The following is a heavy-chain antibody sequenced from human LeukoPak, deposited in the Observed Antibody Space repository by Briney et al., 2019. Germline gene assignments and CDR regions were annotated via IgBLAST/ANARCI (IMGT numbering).Heavy chain of an antibody. Sequence: ASETLSLTCAVYGGSFSGYYWSWIRQPPGKGLEWIGEINHSGSTNYNPSLKSRVTISVDMSKSQFSLRLTSVTAADTAVYYCARKNDFEIWGQGTLVTVSS. CDR3: ARKNDFEI. CDR2: INHSGST. V-gene: IGHV4-34*01. J-gene: IGHJ3*02. D-gene: IGHD2/OR15-2a*01. CDR1: GGSFSGYY.